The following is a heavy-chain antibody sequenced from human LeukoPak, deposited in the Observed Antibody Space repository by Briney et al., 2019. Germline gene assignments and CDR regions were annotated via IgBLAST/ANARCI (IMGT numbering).Heavy chain of an antibody. CDR2: ISSDGSDT. V-gene: IGHV3-74*01. J-gene: IGHJ4*02. CDR1: GFTFSSYW. CDR3: ARGSYSLGGFDY. D-gene: IGHD6-13*01. Sequence: PGGSLRLSCAASGFTFSSYWMHWVRQAPGKGLVWVSRISSDGSDTNYADSVKGRFTISRDNAKNTLYLPMNSLRAEHTAVYYCARGSYSLGGFDYWGQGTLVTVSS.